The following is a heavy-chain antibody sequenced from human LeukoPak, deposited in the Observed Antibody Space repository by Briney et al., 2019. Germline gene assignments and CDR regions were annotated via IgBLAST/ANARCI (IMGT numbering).Heavy chain of an antibody. CDR3: ARDFRPWNSFDY. J-gene: IGHJ4*02. D-gene: IGHD1-1*01. CDR2: ISAYNGNT. CDR1: GYTFTGYY. Sequence: ASVKVSCKASGYTFTGYYVHWVRQAPGQGLEWMGWISAYNGNTNYAPKLQGRVTMTTDTSTSTAYMELRSLRSDDTAVYYCARDFRPWNSFDYWGQGTLVTVSS. V-gene: IGHV1-18*04.